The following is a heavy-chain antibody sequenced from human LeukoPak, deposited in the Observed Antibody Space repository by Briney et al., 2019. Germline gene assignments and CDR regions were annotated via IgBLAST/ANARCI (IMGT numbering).Heavy chain of an antibody. Sequence: SGPALVKPTQTLTLTCTFSGFSLSTSGMCVSWIRQPPGKALEWLARIDWDDDKYDSTSLKTRLTISKDTSKNQVVLTMTNMDPVDTATYYCARIRRYNWNDVGVDYWGQGTLVTVSS. CDR2: IDWDDDK. D-gene: IGHD1-20*01. J-gene: IGHJ4*02. CDR1: GFSLSTSGMC. V-gene: IGHV2-70*11. CDR3: ARIRRYNWNDVGVDY.